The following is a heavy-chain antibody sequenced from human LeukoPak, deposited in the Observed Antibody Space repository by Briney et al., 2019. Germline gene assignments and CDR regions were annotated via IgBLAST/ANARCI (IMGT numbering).Heavy chain of an antibody. V-gene: IGHV3-7*01. J-gene: IGHJ5*02. CDR1: AFSFTTSW. D-gene: IGHD3-10*01. CDR2: IKPDGSNQ. CDR3: ARMVRGVSGDNWFDP. Sequence: GGSLTLSCAASAFSFTTSWMTWVRQAPGKRLEWVANIKPDGSNQYYVDSLKGRFTISRDNPNNSLFLHMTGLRVEDTAVYYCARMVRGVSGDNWFDPWGQGTLVTVSS.